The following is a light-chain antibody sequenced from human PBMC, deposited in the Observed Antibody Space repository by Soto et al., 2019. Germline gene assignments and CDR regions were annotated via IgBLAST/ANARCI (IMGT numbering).Light chain of an antibody. CDR2: GAS. V-gene: IGKV3-20*01. J-gene: IGKJ2*01. CDR3: QQYDRSPPMYP. CDR1: QSVSSTY. Sequence: EIVLTQSPGTLSLSPGERATLSCRASQSVSSTYLAWYQQKSGQAPRLLIYGASNRVTGVPDRFSGSGSGTDFTLTISRLEPEDFAVYYCQQYDRSPPMYPFGQGTKLEIQ.